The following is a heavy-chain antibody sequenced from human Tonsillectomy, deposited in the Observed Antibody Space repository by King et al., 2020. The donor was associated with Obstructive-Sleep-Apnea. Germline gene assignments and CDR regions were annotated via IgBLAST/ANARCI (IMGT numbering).Heavy chain of an antibody. V-gene: IGHV3-30*18. J-gene: IGHJ6*02. CDR1: GFSFSSYG. CDR2: ITHDGSNK. D-gene: IGHD1-7*01. CDR3: AKEPSVVRGVILELLMGTGMDV. Sequence: HVQLVESGGVVVQPGRSLRLSCAASGFSFSSYGMHWVRQAPGKGLEWVAVITHDGSNKYYADSVKGRFTISRDNSKNTLYLQMNSLRGEDTAVYYCAKEPSVVRGVILELLMGTGMDVWGQGTTVTVSS.